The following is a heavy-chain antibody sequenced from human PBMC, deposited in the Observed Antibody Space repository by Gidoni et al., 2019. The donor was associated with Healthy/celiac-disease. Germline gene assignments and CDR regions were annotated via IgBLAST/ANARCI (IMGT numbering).Heavy chain of an antibody. D-gene: IGHD5-18*01. V-gene: IGHV3-30*18. CDR1: GFTFRSYG. CDR2: ISYDGSNK. J-gene: IGHJ3*02. Sequence: QVQLVESGGCVVQPGRSLRLSCAAPGFTFRSYGMHLVRQAPGKGLGWVAVISYDGSNKYYADSVKGRFTISRDNSKNTLYLQMNSLRAEDTAVYYCAKDQGGYSYGDAFDIWGQGTMVTVSS. CDR3: AKDQGGYSYGDAFDI.